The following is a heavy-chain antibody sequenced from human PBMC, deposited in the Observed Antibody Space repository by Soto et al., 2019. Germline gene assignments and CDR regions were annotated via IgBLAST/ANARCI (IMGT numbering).Heavy chain of an antibody. CDR2: IIPIFGTA. Sequence: GASVKVSCKASGGTFSSYAISWVRQAPGQGLEWMGGIIPIFGTANYAQKFQGRVTITADESTSTAYMELSSLRSEDTAVYYCARVSRVTMVRGVILDYYYYGMDVWGQGTTVTVSS. CDR3: ARVSRVTMVRGVILDYYYYGMDV. J-gene: IGHJ6*02. CDR1: GGTFSSYA. V-gene: IGHV1-69*13. D-gene: IGHD3-10*01.